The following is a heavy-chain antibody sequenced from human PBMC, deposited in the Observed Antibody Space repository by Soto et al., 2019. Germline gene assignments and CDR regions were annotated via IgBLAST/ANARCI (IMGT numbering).Heavy chain of an antibody. D-gene: IGHD2-2*01. CDR1: GDSLDYYY. J-gene: IGHJ6*02. CDR3: AGDSTTWFPYYGIDV. V-gene: IGHV4-59*01. Sequence: PSETLSLTCTVSGDSLDYYYWSWIRQPPGKGLEWIGDVSDSGRTNYNPSLRSRVTISVDTSKNQLSLKLNSVTAADTAVYYCAGDSTTWFPYYGIDVWGQGTTVTVSS. CDR2: VSDSGRT.